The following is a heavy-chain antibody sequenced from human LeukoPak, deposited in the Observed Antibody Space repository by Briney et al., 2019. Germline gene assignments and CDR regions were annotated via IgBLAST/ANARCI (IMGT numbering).Heavy chain of an antibody. V-gene: IGHV3-33*01. Sequence: PGRSLRLSCAASGFTFSSYGMHWVRQAPGKGLEWVAVIWYDGSNKYYADSVKGRFTISRDNSKNTLYLQMNSLRAEDTAVYYCASLHYYYGMDVWGQGTTVTVSS. CDR1: GFTFSSYG. CDR2: IWYDGSNK. CDR3: ASLHYYYGMDV. J-gene: IGHJ6*02.